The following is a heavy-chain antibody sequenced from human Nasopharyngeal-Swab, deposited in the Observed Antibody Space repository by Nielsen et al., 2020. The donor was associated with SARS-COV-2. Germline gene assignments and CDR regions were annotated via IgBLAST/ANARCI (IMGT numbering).Heavy chain of an antibody. D-gene: IGHD3-9*01. CDR3: ATAANYDILTGYYSYYYYMDV. Sequence: WIRQPPGKGLEWIGYIYYSGSTNYNPSLKSRVTISVDTSKNQFSLKLSSVTAADTAVYYCATAANYDILTGYYSYYYYMDVWGKGTTVTVSS. V-gene: IGHV4-59*01. J-gene: IGHJ6*03. CDR2: IYYSGST.